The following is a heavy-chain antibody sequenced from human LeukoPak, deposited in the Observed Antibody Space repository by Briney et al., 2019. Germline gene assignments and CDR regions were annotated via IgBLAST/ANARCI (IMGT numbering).Heavy chain of an antibody. CDR2: ISGSGGST. Sequence: GGSLRLSCAASGFTFSSYAMSWVRQAPGKGLEWVSAISGSGGSTYYADSVKGRFTISRGNSKNTLYLQMNSLRAEDTAVYYCAKRDDYIWGSYRYTEGFYFDYWGRGTLVTVSS. CDR1: GFTFSSYA. V-gene: IGHV3-23*01. J-gene: IGHJ4*02. D-gene: IGHD3-16*02. CDR3: AKRDDYIWGSYRYTEGFYFDY.